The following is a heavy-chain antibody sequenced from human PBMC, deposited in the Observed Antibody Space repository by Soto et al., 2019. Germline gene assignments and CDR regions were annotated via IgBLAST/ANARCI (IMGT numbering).Heavy chain of an antibody. CDR3: ARSVTSWRDFDY. CDR1: GYTFTSYY. Sequence: QVQLVQSGAEVKKPGASVKVSCKASGYTFTSYYMHWVRQAPGQGLEWMGIINPSGGSTSYAQKFQGRVTMTRDTSTSTVYLELSSLRSEDTAVYYCARSVTSWRDFDYWGQGTLVTVSS. D-gene: IGHD2-2*01. CDR2: INPSGGST. J-gene: IGHJ4*02. V-gene: IGHV1-46*01.